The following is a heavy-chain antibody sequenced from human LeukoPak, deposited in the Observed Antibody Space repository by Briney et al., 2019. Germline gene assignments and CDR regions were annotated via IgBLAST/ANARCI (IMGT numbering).Heavy chain of an antibody. CDR2: IYYSGST. CDR1: GGSISSYY. J-gene: IGHJ5*02. V-gene: IGHV4-59*01. Sequence: PSETLSLTCTVSGGSISSYYWSWIRQPPGKGLEWIGYIYYSGSTNYNPSLKSRVTISVDTSKNQFSLKLSSVTPADTAVYYCARNHGSGRGEWFDPWGQGTLVTVSS. CDR3: ARNHGSGRGEWFDP. D-gene: IGHD3-10*01.